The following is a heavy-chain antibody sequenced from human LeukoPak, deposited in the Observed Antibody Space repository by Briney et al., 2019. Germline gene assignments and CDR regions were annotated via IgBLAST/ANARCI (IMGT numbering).Heavy chain of an antibody. J-gene: IGHJ6*03. CDR3: ARYWNYYYYMDV. V-gene: IGHV3-7*01. CDR2: IKQDGSEK. D-gene: IGHD1-1*01. Sequence: GSLRLSCAASGFTFSSYGMHWVRQAPGKGLEWVANIKQDGSEKYYVDSVKGRFTISRDNAKNSLYLQMNSLRAEDTAVYYCARYWNYYYYMDVWGKGTTVTVSS. CDR1: GFTFSSYG.